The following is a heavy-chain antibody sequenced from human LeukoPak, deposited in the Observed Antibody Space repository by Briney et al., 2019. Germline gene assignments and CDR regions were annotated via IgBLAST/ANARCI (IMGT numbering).Heavy chain of an antibody. J-gene: IGHJ4*02. V-gene: IGHV7-4-1*01. D-gene: IGHD3-22*01. CDR1: GYTFTNYT. Sequence: GASVKVSCKASGYTFTNYTINWVRLVPGQGLEWMGWINTNTGNPTYAKGFTGRVVFSLATSVTTSYLQIGRLKAEDTAVYYCTRGRDTTGYFVYWGQGTLVTVSS. CDR2: INTNTGNP. CDR3: TRGRDTTGYFVY.